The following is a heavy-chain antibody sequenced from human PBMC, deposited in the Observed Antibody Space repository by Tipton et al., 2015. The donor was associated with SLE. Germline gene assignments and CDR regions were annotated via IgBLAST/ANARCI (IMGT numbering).Heavy chain of an antibody. J-gene: IGHJ4*02. CDR2: IYYSGST. V-gene: IGHV4-34*01. D-gene: IGHD6-19*01. Sequence: TLSLTCAVYGGSFSGYYWSWIRQPPGKGLEWIGSIYYSGSTYYNPSLTSRVTISVDTSKNQFSLKLSSVTAADTAVYYCASPGSSGCIDYWGQGTLVTVSS. CDR3: ASPGSSGCIDY. CDR1: GGSFSGYY.